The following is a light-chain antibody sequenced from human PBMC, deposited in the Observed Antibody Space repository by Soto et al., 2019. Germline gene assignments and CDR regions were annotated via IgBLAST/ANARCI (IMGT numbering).Light chain of an antibody. CDR3: QQYNSYNT. CDR2: KAS. Sequence: DIQMTQSPSTLSASVGDRVTITCRASQSISSWLAWYQQKPGKAPKLLIYKASSLESGVPSRFSGSGSGTEFPLTISSLQPDDFATYYCQQYNSYNTFGQGTKLEIK. J-gene: IGKJ2*01. CDR1: QSISSW. V-gene: IGKV1-5*03.